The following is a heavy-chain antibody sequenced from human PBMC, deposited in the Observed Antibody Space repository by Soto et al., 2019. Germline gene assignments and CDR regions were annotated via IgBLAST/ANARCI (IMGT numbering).Heavy chain of an antibody. CDR3: ASRRITMVRGVSYYYYGMDV. J-gene: IGHJ6*02. Sequence: QVQLVQSGAEVKKPGSSVKVSCKASGGTFSSYAISWVRQAPGQGLEWMGGIIPIFGTANYAQKFQGRVTITADESTRTAYMELSSLRSEDTAVYYCASRRITMVRGVSYYYYGMDVWGQGTTVTVSS. V-gene: IGHV1-69*12. D-gene: IGHD3-10*01. CDR1: GGTFSSYA. CDR2: IIPIFGTA.